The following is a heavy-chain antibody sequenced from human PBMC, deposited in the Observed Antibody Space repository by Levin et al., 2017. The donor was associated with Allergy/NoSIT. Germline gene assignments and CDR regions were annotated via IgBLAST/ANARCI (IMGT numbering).Heavy chain of an antibody. Sequence: SETLSLTCAVSGDSISTNFFWAWIRQSPGKGLEWLASIHHNGNTYYNPSLESRVTISADTSREQFSLRLTSVTAADTAVYYCARDRWHNTEGFDHWGQGALVTVSS. D-gene: IGHD4-17*01. V-gene: IGHV4-38-2*02. CDR2: IHHNGNT. J-gene: IGHJ4*02. CDR1: GDSISTNFF. CDR3: ARDRWHNTEGFDH.